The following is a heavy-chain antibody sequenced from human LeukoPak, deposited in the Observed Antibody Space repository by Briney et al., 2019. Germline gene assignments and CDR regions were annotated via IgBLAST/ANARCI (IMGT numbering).Heavy chain of an antibody. Sequence: PGGSLRLSCAASGFTSSSYAMSWVRQAPGKGLERVSAISGSGGSTYYADSVKGRFTISRDNSKNTLYLQMNSLRVEDTAVYHCARAGIENALDYWGQGTQVTVSS. V-gene: IGHV3-23*01. J-gene: IGHJ4*02. CDR3: ARAGIENALDY. CDR1: GFTSSSYA. D-gene: IGHD5-24*01. CDR2: ISGSGGST.